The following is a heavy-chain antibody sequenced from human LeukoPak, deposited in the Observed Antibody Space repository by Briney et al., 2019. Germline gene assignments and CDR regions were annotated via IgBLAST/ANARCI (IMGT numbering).Heavy chain of an antibody. CDR3: ARDSSSGGWFDP. J-gene: IGHJ5*02. CDR1: GFTFSSYS. Sequence: GGSLRLSCAASGFTFSSYSMNWVRQATGKGLEWVSFISSSSSYIYYADSVKGRFTISRDKAKNSLYLQMNSLRAEDTAVYYCARDSSSGGWFDPWGQGTLVTVSS. V-gene: IGHV3-21*01. D-gene: IGHD6-13*01. CDR2: ISSSSSYI.